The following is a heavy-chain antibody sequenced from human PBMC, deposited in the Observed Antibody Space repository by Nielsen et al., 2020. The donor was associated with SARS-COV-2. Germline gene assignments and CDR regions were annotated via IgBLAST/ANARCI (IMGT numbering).Heavy chain of an antibody. CDR2: MNPNSGNT. Sequence: WVRQAPGQGLEWMGWMNPNSGNTGYAQKFQGRVTMTRNTSISTAYMELRSLRSDDTAVYYCARSPGYNYFDYWGQGTLVTVSS. CDR3: ARSPGYNYFDY. V-gene: IGHV1-8*01. D-gene: IGHD5-12*01. J-gene: IGHJ4*02.